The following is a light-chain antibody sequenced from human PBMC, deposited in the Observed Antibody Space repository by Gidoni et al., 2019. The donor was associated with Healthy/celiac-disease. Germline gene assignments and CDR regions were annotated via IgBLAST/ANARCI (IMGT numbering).Light chain of an antibody. CDR3: QAWDSSTGGV. J-gene: IGLJ3*02. V-gene: IGLV3-1*01. CDR2: QDS. CDR1: QLGDKY. Sequence: YELTQPPSVSVSPGQTASITCSGDQLGDKYACWYQQKPGQSPVLVIYQDSKRPSGIPERFSGSNSGNTATLTISGTQAMDEADYYCQAWDSSTGGVFGGGTKLTVL.